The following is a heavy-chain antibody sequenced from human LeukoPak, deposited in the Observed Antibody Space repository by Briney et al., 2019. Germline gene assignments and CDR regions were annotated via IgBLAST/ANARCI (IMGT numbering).Heavy chain of an antibody. D-gene: IGHD3-22*01. V-gene: IGHV4-39*01. CDR2: IYYGGNT. CDR3: TRQNGAYFDSSRYYYFDY. J-gene: IGHJ4*02. Sequence: WVRQPPGKGLEWIGSIYYGGNTYYNPSLKSRVTISVDTSKNQFSLKLSSVTAADTAVYFCTRQNGAYFDSSRYYYFDYWGQGTLVTVSS.